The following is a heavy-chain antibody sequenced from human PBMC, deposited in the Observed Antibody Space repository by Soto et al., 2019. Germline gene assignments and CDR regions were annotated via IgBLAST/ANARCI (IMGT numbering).Heavy chain of an antibody. J-gene: IGHJ6*02. V-gene: IGHV1-2*06. CDR1: GYTFTDYY. CDR3: ARDWYYYDSSGYSMPVWYYYYGMDV. D-gene: IGHD3-22*01. Sequence: GASVKVSCKASGYTFTDYYMHWVRQAPGQGLEWMGRINPNSGDTTFAPKFQGRVTMTRDTSITTAYMELSRLRSDDTAVYYCARDWYYYDSSGYSMPVWYYYYGMDVWGQGITVTVSS. CDR2: INPNSGDT.